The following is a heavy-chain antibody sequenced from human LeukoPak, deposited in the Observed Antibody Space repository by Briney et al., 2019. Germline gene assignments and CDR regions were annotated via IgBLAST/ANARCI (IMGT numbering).Heavy chain of an antibody. Sequence: GGSLGLSCAASGFTVGSTSIIWVRQAPGKGLECVSYIRGDRSTEYAEYVKGRFTISRDDSKNTVYLQMNSLRVEDTSVYYCARRRGGYGDGDFDYWGQGTLVTVSS. CDR2: IRGDRST. J-gene: IGHJ4*02. CDR3: ARRRGGYGDGDFDY. D-gene: IGHD4-17*01. V-gene: IGHV3-66*04. CDR1: GFTVGSTS.